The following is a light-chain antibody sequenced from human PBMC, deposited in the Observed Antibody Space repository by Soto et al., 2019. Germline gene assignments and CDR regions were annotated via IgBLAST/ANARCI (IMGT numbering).Light chain of an antibody. CDR3: NSFTSATSTTPYV. V-gene: IGLV2-14*01. Sequence: QSALTQPASVSGSPGQSITISCTGTSSDVGAYNYVSWYQQHPSKAPKLIIYDVSNRPSGVSDRFSGSKSGNTASLTVSGLQAEDEGDYYCNSFTSATSTTPYVFGTGTKVTVL. CDR1: SSDVGAYNY. CDR2: DVS. J-gene: IGLJ1*01.